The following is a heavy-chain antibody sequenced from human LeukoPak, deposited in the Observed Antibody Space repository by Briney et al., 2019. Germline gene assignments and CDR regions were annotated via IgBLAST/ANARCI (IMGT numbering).Heavy chain of an antibody. V-gene: IGHV3-23*01. D-gene: IGHD3-16*02. CDR2: ISDSGGST. CDR1: GFTFSDYA. J-gene: IGHJ4*02. CDR3: ARHDSFIPY. Sequence: GGSLRLSCVASGFTFSDYAMSWVRQAPGKGLEWVSGISDSGGSTYYADSVKGRCTISRDNSKNTVSLQMNSLRAEDTAVYFCARHDSFIPYWGQGTLVTVTS.